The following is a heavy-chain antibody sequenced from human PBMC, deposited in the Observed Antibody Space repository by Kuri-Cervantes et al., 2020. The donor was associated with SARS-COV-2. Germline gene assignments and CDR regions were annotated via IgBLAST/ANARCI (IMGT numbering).Heavy chain of an antibody. D-gene: IGHD6-13*01. CDR1: GFTFSSVG. V-gene: IGHV3-48*02. CDR3: ARYGFGYSTFYGMDV. CDR2: ISSSSRTM. J-gene: IGHJ6*02. Sequence: GESLKISCAASGFTFSSVGMNWVRQAPGKGLEWVSYISSSSRTMYNADSVKGRFTISRDNAKNSLYLQMNSLRDEDTAVYYCARYGFGYSTFYGMDVWGQGTTVTVSS.